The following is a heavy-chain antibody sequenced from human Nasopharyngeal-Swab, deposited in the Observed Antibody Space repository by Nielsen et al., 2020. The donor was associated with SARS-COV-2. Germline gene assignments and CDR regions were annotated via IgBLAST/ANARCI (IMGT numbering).Heavy chain of an antibody. CDR2: ISSNGGST. V-gene: IGHV3-64D*08. Sequence: GESLKISCAASGFTFSSYGMHWVRQAPGKGLEYVSAISSNGGSTYYADSVKGRFTISRDNSKNTLYLQMSSLRAEDTAVYYCVKGAAVAGIFLDYWGQGTLVTVSS. J-gene: IGHJ4*02. CDR1: GFTFSSYG. CDR3: VKGAAVAGIFLDY. D-gene: IGHD6-19*01.